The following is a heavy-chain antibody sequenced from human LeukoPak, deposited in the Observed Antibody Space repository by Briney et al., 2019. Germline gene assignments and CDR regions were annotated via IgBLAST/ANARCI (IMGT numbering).Heavy chain of an antibody. CDR2: IYPGDSDT. CDR1: GYSFTSYW. D-gene: IGHD5-18*01. V-gene: IGHV5-51*01. Sequence: PGESLKISCKGSGYSFTSYWIGWVRQMPGKGLEWMGIIYPGDSDTRYSPSFQGQVTISADKSISTAYLQWSSLKASDTAMYYCARSLLIDSYGYYYYYYMDVRGKGTTVTVSS. CDR3: ARSLLIDSYGYYYYYYMDV. J-gene: IGHJ6*03.